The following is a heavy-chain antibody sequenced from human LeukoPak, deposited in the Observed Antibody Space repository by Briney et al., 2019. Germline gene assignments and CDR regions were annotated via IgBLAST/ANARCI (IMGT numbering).Heavy chain of an antibody. J-gene: IGHJ6*02. CDR1: GGSTSSYY. CDR2: IYYSGST. CDR3: ARASGWYDPERFYYYYYGMDV. V-gene: IGHV4-59*01. D-gene: IGHD6-19*01. Sequence: SETLSLTCTVSGGSTSSYYWSWIRQPPGKGLEWIGYIYYSGSTNYNPSLKSRVTISVDTSKNQFSLKLSSVTAADTAVYYCARASGWYDPERFYYYYYGMDVWGQGTTVTVSS.